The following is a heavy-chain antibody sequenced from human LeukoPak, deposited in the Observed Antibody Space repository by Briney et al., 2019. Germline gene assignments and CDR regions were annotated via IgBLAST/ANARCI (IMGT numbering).Heavy chain of an antibody. CDR1: GFTVSSNY. Sequence: GGSLRLSCAASGFTVSSNYMSWVRQAPGKGLEWVSVIYSGGTTYYADSVKGRFTISRDNSNNTLYLQMNSLRAEDTAVYYCARGPVTRFEIWGQGTLVTVSS. CDR2: IYSGGTT. D-gene: IGHD4-17*01. CDR3: ARGPVTRFEI. V-gene: IGHV3-53*01. J-gene: IGHJ4*02.